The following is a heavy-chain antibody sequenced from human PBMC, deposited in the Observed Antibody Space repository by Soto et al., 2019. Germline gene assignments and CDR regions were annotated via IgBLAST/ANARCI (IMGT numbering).Heavy chain of an antibody. Sequence: GASVKVSCKASGYTFTGYYMHWVRQAPGQGLEWMGWINPNSGGTNYAQKFQGWVTMTRDTSISTAYMELSRLRSDDTAVYYCARGDCSGGSCYSSGCFDPSCKGTLVTVSS. D-gene: IGHD2-15*01. J-gene: IGHJ5*02. V-gene: IGHV1-2*04. CDR3: ARGDCSGGSCYSSGCFDP. CDR2: INPNSGGT. CDR1: GYTFTGYY.